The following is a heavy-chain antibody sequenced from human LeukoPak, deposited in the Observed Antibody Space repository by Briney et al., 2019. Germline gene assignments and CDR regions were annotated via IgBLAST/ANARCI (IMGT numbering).Heavy chain of an antibody. J-gene: IGHJ4*02. Sequence: GASVKVSCKASGYTFTAYYMHWVRQAPGQGLEWMGWINANSGDTNYAQTFQGRVTVTRDTFINTAYVELRGLTSDDTAVYYCVREHGGNSGFDYWGQGTLVTVSS. D-gene: IGHD4-23*01. CDR3: VREHGGNSGFDY. V-gene: IGHV1-2*02. CDR2: INANSGDT. CDR1: GYTFTAYY.